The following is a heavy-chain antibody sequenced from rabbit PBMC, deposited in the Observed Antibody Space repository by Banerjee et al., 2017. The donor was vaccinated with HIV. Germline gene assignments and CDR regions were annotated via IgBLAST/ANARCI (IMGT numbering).Heavy chain of an antibody. CDR1: GFSFSSSYY. V-gene: IGHV1S40*01. Sequence: QSLEESGGDLVKPGTSLTLTCTASGFSFSSSYYIYWVRQAPGKGLEWIAYIYGGTSGSTYYASWAKGRFTISKTSSTTVTLQMTSLTAADTATYFCARGAAGASGYPDYGMDLWGQGTLVTVS. CDR2: IYGGTSGST. D-gene: IGHD1-1*01. J-gene: IGHJ6*01. CDR3: ARGAAGASGYPDYGMDL.